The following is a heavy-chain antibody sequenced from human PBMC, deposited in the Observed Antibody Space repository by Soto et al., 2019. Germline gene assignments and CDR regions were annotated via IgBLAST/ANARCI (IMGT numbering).Heavy chain of an antibody. CDR1: GFTFSNAW. J-gene: IGHJ6*02. V-gene: IGHV3-15*07. CDR3: TTDPNMVEMATIVYYYYYGMDV. D-gene: IGHD2-21*01. CDR2: IKSKTDGGTT. Sequence: EVQLVESGGGLVKPGGSLRLSCAASGFTFSNAWMNWVRQAPGKGLEWVGRIKSKTDGGTTDYAAPVKGRFTISRDDSKNTLYLQMNSLKTEDTAVYYCTTDPNMVEMATIVYYYYYGMDVWGQGTTVTVSS.